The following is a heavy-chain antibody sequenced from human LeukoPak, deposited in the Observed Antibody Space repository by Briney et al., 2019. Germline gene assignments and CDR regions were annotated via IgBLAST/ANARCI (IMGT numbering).Heavy chain of an antibody. Sequence: QAGGSLRLSCAASGFIFSSYVMGWVRQAPGKGLEWVSSISVGGGDTFASDSVKGRFTITRENSKNTLYLQMTGLRVEDTAVYYCAKDQVISGSEASDIWGQGTMVTVSS. J-gene: IGHJ3*02. CDR2: ISVGGGDT. V-gene: IGHV3-23*01. D-gene: IGHD2-21*01. CDR1: GFIFSSYV. CDR3: AKDQVISGSEASDI.